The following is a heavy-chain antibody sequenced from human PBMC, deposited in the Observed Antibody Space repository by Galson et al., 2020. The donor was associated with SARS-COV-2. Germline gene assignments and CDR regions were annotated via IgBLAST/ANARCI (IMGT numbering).Heavy chain of an antibody. V-gene: IGHV4-39*01. D-gene: IGHD2-2*02. CDR3: ARRSCSNNNCYNKWYRGYFDY. Sequence: ETSETLSLTCSVSGDSISSSPYYWGWIRPPPGKGLEWIGSFSYSGSTYYNPSLKSRVTISVDTSKNQFSLKLSSVTAADTTVYYCARRSCSNNNCYNKWYRGYFDYWGPGTLVTVSS. CDR1: GDSISSSPYY. J-gene: IGHJ4*02. CDR2: FSYSGST.